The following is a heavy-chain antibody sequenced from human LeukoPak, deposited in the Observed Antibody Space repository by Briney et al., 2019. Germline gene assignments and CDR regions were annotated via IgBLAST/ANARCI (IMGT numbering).Heavy chain of an antibody. V-gene: IGHV3-48*01. CDR3: ARGPSPTPHSLFDP. J-gene: IGHJ5*02. CDR1: GFTFSTYS. CDR2: ISSSSSTI. Sequence: HPGGSLRLSCAASGFTFSTYSMNWVRQAPGKGLEWVSYISSSSSTIYYADSVKGRFTISRDNSKNTLYLQMNSLRAEDTAVYYCARGPSPTPHSLFDPWGQGTLVTVSS.